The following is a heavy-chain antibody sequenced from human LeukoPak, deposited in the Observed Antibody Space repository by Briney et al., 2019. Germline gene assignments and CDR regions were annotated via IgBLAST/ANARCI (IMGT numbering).Heavy chain of an antibody. CDR3: ARDLAAVPYGMDV. Sequence: ASVKVSCKASGGTFSSYAISWVRQATGQGLEWMGWMNPNSGNTGYAQKFQGRVTMTRNTSISTAYMELSSLRSEDTAVYYCARDLAAVPYGMDVWGQGTTVTVSS. CDR2: MNPNSGNT. V-gene: IGHV1-8*02. D-gene: IGHD6-13*01. CDR1: GGTFSSYA. J-gene: IGHJ6*02.